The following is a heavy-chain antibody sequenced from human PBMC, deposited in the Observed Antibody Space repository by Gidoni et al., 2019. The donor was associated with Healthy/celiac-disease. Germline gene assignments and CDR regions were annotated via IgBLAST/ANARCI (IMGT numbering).Heavy chain of an antibody. CDR2: ISYDGSNK. D-gene: IGHD6-19*01. CDR1: GFTFSSYA. V-gene: IGHV3-30-3*01. Sequence: QVQLVESGGGVVQPGRSLRLSCAASGFTFSSYAMHWVRQAPAKGLEWVAVISYDGSNKYYADSVKGRFTISRDNSKNTLYLQMNNLRAEDTAVYYCARDHSSGWSYYYYMDVWGKGTTVTVSS. CDR3: ARDHSSGWSYYYYMDV. J-gene: IGHJ6*03.